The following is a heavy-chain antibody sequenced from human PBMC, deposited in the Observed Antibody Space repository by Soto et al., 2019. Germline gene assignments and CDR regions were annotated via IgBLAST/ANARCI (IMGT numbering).Heavy chain of an antibody. Sequence: VVSRRRSCSSCVCSCRDYYITLILQAPGKGLEWVSYIHSSGSTIYYADSVKGRFTISRDNAKNSLYLQMNGLRAEDTAVYYCERAVNWNELEHWGKGDLVSVSS. CDR1: VCSCRDYY. V-gene: IGHV3-11*01. CDR3: ERAVNWNELEH. CDR2: IHSSGSTI. J-gene: IGHJ4*02. D-gene: IGHD1-1*01.